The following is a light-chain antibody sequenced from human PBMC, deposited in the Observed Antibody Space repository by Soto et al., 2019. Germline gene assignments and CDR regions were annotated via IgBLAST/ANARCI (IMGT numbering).Light chain of an antibody. CDR2: AAS. CDR3: QQSYRAPYT. Sequence: IQLTQSPSSLSTSVGDSVTITCRASQRISNFLNWYQHKPGKAPDLLIYAASTLFSGVPSRFRGSGSGTDFTLTITSLQPEDFVTYYCQQSYRAPYTFGQGTKLEIK. V-gene: IGKV1-39*01. CDR1: QRISNF. J-gene: IGKJ2*01.